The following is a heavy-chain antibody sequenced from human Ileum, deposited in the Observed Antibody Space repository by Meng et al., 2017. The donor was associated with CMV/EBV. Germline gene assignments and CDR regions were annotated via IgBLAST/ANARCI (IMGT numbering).Heavy chain of an antibody. V-gene: IGHV3-30*02. J-gene: IGHJ6*02. CDR3: AADAYSRAMGI. CDR1: GFHFSNYA. D-gene: IGHD3-22*01. Sequence: GGSLRLSCAASGFHFSNYAMRWVRQAPGKGLEWVAFIRFDGSDETYANSVKGRFTISRDNSKNTLYLQMNSLRDEDTAVYYCAADAYSRAMGIWGQGTTVTVSS. CDR2: IRFDGSDE.